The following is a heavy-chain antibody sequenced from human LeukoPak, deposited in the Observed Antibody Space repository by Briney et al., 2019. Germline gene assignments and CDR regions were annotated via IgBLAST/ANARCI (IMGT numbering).Heavy chain of an antibody. J-gene: IGHJ3*02. CDR2: IYHSGST. Sequence: SGTLSLTCTVSGGSISTNMWWSWVRQTPGKGLEWIGEIYHSGSTNYNPSLKSRVTISLDKSKNQFSLKLSSVTAADTAVYYCARDSSIVGTTGAFDIWGQGTMVTVCS. CDR3: ARDSSIVGTTGAFDI. CDR1: GGSISTNMW. V-gene: IGHV4-4*02. D-gene: IGHD1-26*01.